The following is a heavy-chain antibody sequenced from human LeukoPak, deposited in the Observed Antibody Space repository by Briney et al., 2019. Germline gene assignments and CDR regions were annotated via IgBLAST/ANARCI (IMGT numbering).Heavy chain of an antibody. D-gene: IGHD3-22*01. Sequence: GGSQRLSCEASGFSMSVYWMSWVRQAPGKGLEWVGNIKQDGSERNYVDSVKGRFTISRDNAKKSLYLQMNSLRAEDTAVYYCARDWGAYYHFFDYWGQGTLVTVSS. V-gene: IGHV3-7*01. J-gene: IGHJ4*02. CDR3: ARDWGAYYHFFDY. CDR2: IKQDGSER. CDR1: GFSMSVYW.